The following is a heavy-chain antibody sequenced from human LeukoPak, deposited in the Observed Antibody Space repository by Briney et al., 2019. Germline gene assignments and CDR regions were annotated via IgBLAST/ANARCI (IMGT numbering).Heavy chain of an antibody. D-gene: IGHD1-1*01. Sequence: SVKVSCKASGGTFSTYAISWVRQAPGQGLEWMGRIIPIFGTANYAQKFQGRVTITTDESTSTAYMELSSLRSEDTAVYYCARAQLERPYGDWFDPWGQGTLVTVSS. CDR1: GGTFSTYA. J-gene: IGHJ5*02. CDR3: ARAQLERPYGDWFDP. V-gene: IGHV1-69*05. CDR2: IIPIFGTA.